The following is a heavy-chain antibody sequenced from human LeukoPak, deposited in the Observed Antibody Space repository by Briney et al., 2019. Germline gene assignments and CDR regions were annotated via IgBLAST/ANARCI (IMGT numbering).Heavy chain of an antibody. V-gene: IGHV4-39*07. CDR2: IYYSGIT. J-gene: IGHJ2*01. CDR1: GGSISSYY. CDR3: ARKGAESGPGYFDL. D-gene: IGHD3-3*01. Sequence: SETLSLTCTVSGGSISSYYWSWIRQPPGKGLEWIGSIYYSGITYYNPSLKSRVTISVDTSKNQFSLKLSSVTAADTAVYYCARKGAESGPGYFDLWGRGTLVTVSS.